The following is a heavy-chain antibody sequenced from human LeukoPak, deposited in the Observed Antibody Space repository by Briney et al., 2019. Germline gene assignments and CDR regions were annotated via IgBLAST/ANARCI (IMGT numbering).Heavy chain of an antibody. CDR1: VGTFSSYT. D-gene: IGHD2-21*01. Sequence: SVKVSCKTSVGTFSSYTITWVRQAPGQGLEWKGGIIPIFGTTNYAQKFQGRVTITADESSSTAYMELSSLRSEDTAVYYCARGWQLGGDLGDAFDIWGQGTMVTVSS. CDR2: IIPIFGTT. V-gene: IGHV1-69*01. CDR3: ARGWQLGGDLGDAFDI. J-gene: IGHJ3*02.